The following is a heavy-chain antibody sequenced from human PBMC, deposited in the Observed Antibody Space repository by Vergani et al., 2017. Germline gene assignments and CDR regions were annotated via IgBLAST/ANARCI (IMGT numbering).Heavy chain of an antibody. CDR1: GFTLSSHA. D-gene: IGHD2-15*01. Sequence: VQLVESGGGLIHPGRSLRLSCAGSGFTLSSHAMHWVRQAPGKGLEWVAIIWYDGSKEDYADSVKGRFTISRDNSKNTLYLQMNNLRAADTAVYYCARSGCCAHGGCFLTYCEYLEVWGKGTAVTGSS. J-gene: IGHJ6*03. CDR3: ARSGCCAHGGCFLTYCEYLEV. CDR2: IWYDGSKE. V-gene: IGHV3-33*01.